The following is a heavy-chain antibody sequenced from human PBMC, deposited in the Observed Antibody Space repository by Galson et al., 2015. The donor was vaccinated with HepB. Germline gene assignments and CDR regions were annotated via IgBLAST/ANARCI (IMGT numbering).Heavy chain of an antibody. CDR3: ARGDPLYYYYGMDV. J-gene: IGHJ6*02. CDR1: GFTFSSYS. V-gene: IGHV3-48*02. Sequence: SLRLSCAASGFTFSSYSMNWVRQAPGKGLEWVSYISSSSSTIYYADSVKGRFTISRDNAKNSLYLQMNSLRDEDTAVYYCARGDPLYYYYGMDVWGQGTTVTVSS. CDR2: ISSSSSTI.